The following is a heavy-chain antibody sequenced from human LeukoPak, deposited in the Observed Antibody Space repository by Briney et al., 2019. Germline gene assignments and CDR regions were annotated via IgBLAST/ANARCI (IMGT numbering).Heavy chain of an antibody. CDR1: GGSVTRGAYS. Sequence: SETLSLTCTVSGGSVTRGAYSWTRIRQPPGKGLEWIGYIYYSGSTNYNPSLKSRVTISVDTSKNQFSLKLSSVTAADTAVYYCATSRTTGTGGLDYWGQGTLVTVSS. J-gene: IGHJ4*02. D-gene: IGHD1-1*01. V-gene: IGHV4-61*08. CDR2: IYYSGST. CDR3: ATSRTTGTGGLDY.